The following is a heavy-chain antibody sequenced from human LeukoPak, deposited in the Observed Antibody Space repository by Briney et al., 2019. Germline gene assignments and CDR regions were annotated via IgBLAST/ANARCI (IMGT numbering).Heavy chain of an antibody. D-gene: IGHD5-24*01. V-gene: IGHV3-7*04. J-gene: IGHJ4*02. CDR3: TRVGYIDEGIDY. CDR2: IKQDGSKK. Sequence: GGSPRLPCVASGFPFSSYWMTWVRQAPGKGLEWVANIKQDGSKKSYVDSVKGRFTISRDNAKNSLYLQMNSLRAEDTAIYYCTRVGYIDEGIDYWGQGTLVTVSS. CDR1: GFPFSSYW.